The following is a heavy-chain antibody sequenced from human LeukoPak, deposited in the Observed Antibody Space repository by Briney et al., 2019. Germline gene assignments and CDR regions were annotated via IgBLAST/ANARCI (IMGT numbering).Heavy chain of an antibody. D-gene: IGHD3-10*01. CDR2: ISSSSSYI. CDR1: GFTFSSYS. V-gene: IGHV3-21*04. Sequence: GGSLRLSCAASGFTFSSYSMNWVRQAPGKGLEWVSSISSSSSYIYYADSVKGRFTISRDNAKNSLYLQMNSLRAEDTAVYYCAREGFGESSPYYFDYWGQGTLVTVSS. J-gene: IGHJ4*02. CDR3: AREGFGESSPYYFDY.